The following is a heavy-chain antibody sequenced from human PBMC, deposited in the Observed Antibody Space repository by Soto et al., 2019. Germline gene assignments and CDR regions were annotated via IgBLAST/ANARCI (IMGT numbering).Heavy chain of an antibody. J-gene: IGHJ4*02. CDR1: GFTFSSYA. CDR2: ISGSGGST. D-gene: IGHD2-2*02. Sequence: EVQLLESGGGLVQPGGSLRLSCAPSGFTFSSYAMSWVRQAPGKGLEWVSAISGSGGSTYYADSVKGRFTISRDNSKNTLYLQMNSLRAEDTAVYYCAKGVGYCSSTSCYMPNWGQGTLVTVSS. CDR3: AKGVGYCSSTSCYMPN. V-gene: IGHV3-23*01.